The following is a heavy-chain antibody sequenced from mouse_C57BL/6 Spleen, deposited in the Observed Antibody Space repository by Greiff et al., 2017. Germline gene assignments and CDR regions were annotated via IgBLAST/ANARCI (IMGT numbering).Heavy chain of an antibody. CDR1: GYTFTSYW. CDR2: IDPNRGGT. J-gene: IGHJ2*01. CDR3: AREGITTVVAYYFDY. D-gene: IGHD1-1*01. Sequence: QVQLQQPGAELVKPGASVKLSCKASGYTFTSYWMHWVKQRPGRGLEWIGGIDPNRGGTKYNEKFKSKATLTVDKPSSTAYMQLSILTSEDSAVYYCAREGITTVVAYYFDYWGQGTTLTVSS. V-gene: IGHV1-72*01.